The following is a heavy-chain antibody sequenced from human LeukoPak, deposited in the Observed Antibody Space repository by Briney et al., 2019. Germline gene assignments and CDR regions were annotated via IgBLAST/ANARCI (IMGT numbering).Heavy chain of an antibody. CDR3: ARDRAVGTTNAFDI. V-gene: IGHV3-21*01. D-gene: IGHD1-26*01. CDR1: GFTFTSYS. CDR2: ISSSSSYI. Sequence: GGSLRLSCAASGFTFTSYSMNWVRQAPGKGLEWVSSISSSSSYIYYADSVKGRFTISRDNAKNSLYLQMNSLRAEDTAVYYCARDRAVGTTNAFDIWGQGTMVTVSS. J-gene: IGHJ3*02.